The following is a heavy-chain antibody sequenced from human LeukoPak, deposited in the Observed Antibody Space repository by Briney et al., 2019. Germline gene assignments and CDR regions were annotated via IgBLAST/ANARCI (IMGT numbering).Heavy chain of an antibody. Sequence: GGSLRLSCAASGFTFSAYYMNWVRQAPGKGLEWVSSISSSSTYIKYADSVKGRFTISRDTSKNTVSLQMNSLRAEDTAVYYCAGDKTTGGWYEFDYWGQGTLVTVSS. CDR1: GFTFSAYY. J-gene: IGHJ4*02. V-gene: IGHV3-21*04. CDR2: ISSSSTYI. CDR3: AGDKTTGGWYEFDY. D-gene: IGHD6-19*01.